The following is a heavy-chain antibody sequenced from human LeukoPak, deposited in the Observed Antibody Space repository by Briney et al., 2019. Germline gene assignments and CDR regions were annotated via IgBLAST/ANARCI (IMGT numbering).Heavy chain of an antibody. J-gene: IGHJ5*02. CDR2: IYYSGST. Sequence: PSETLSLTCTVSGGSISSYYWSWIRQPPGKGLEWIGYIYYSGSTNYNPSLKSRVTISVDTSKNQFSLKLSSVTAADTAVYYCARAGNNWFDPWGQGTLVTVSS. V-gene: IGHV4-59*01. CDR3: ARAGNNWFDP. CDR1: GGSISSYY.